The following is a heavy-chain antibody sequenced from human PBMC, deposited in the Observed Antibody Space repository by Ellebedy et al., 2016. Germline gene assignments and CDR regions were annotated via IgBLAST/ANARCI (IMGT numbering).Heavy chain of an antibody. Sequence: ASVKVSCKTSGYTFINYHIHWARQAPGQGLEWMGTINPSGGSASYAQRFQGRVTMTSDTSTRTVYMELSSLRSEDTALYHCARLGGGFSNGPIPGYYYYGLDVWGQGTTVTVSS. J-gene: IGHJ6*02. V-gene: IGHV1-46*01. CDR3: ARLGGGFSNGPIPGYYYYGLDV. D-gene: IGHD2-8*01. CDR2: INPSGGSA. CDR1: GYTFINYH.